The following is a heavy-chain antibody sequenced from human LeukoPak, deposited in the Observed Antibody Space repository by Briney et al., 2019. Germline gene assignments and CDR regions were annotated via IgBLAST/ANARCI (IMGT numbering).Heavy chain of an antibody. CDR2: INPNSGGT. V-gene: IGHV1-2*02. J-gene: IGHJ1*01. CDR3: ARLGRNVETSMVTYFQH. D-gene: IGHD5-18*01. Sequence: VASVKVSCKSSGYTFTGYYLHWVRLAPGQGLEWLGWINPNSGGTNYGQKFQGRVTMTRDTSISTAYMELSRLRSDDAAVYYCARLGRNVETSMVTYFQHWGQGTLVTVSS. CDR1: GYTFTGYY.